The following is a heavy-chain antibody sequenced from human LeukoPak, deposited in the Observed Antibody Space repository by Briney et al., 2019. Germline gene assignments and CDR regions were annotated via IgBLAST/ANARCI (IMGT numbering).Heavy chain of an antibody. J-gene: IGHJ3*02. CDR1: GFTFSSYS. CDR3: SYDPLELRAFDI. Sequence: PGGSLRLSCAASGFTFSSYSMNWARQAPGKGLEWVSSISSSSSYIYYADSVKGRFTISRDNAKNSLYLQMNSLRAEDTAVYYCSYDPLELRAFDIWGQGTMVTVSS. D-gene: IGHD3-3*01. CDR2: ISSSSSYI. V-gene: IGHV3-21*01.